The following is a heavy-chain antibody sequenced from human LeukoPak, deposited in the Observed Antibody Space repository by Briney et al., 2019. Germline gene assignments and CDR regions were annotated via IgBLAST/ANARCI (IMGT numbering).Heavy chain of an antibody. CDR1: GYTFTSYA. V-gene: IGHV1-69*13. J-gene: IGHJ6*02. CDR3: ARGTADDGYYYYYGMDV. CDR2: IIPIFGTA. Sequence: SVKVSCKASGYTFTSYAISWVRQAPGQGLEWMGGIIPIFGTANYAQKFQGRVTITADESTSTAYMELSSLRSEDTAVYYCARGTADDGYYYYYGMDVWGQGTTVTVSS. D-gene: IGHD6-13*01.